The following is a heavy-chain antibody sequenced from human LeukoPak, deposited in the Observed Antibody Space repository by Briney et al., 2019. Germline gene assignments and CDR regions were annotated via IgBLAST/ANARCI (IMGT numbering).Heavy chain of an antibody. J-gene: IGHJ6*02. CDR2: NNDGSTT. Sequence: GGSLRLSCAGSGFTFSTYWMHWVRQAPGGGLVWVSENNDGSTTSYADAVKGRFTISRGNAKNTVYLQMNSLRAEDTAVYYCAKTGGSYSPFSYYGMDVCGQGTRVTVS. CDR3: AKTGGSYSPFSYYGMDV. V-gene: IGHV3-74*01. CDR1: GFTFSTYW. D-gene: IGHD1-26*01.